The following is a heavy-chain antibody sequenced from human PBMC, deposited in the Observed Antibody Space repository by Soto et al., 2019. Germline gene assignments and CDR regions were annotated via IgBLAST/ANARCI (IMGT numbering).Heavy chain of an antibody. CDR3: AGGGVRGVVTRTRDYYGMDV. CDR2: IYPGDSDT. Sequence: EVQLVQSGAEVKKPGESLKISCKGSGYNFTNYWIGWVRQMPGKGLESTGIIYPGDSDTRYSPSFQGQVTISADKSISTAYLQWSSLKASDTAMYYCAGGGVRGVVTRTRDYYGMDVWGQGTTVTVSS. V-gene: IGHV5-51*01. J-gene: IGHJ6*02. D-gene: IGHD3-10*01. CDR1: GYNFTNYW.